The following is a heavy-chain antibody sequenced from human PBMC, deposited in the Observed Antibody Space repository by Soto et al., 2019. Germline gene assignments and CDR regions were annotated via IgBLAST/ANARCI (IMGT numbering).Heavy chain of an antibody. CDR2: ISYDGSNK. CDR1: GFTFSSYG. D-gene: IGHD1-7*01. CDR3: VKEGLELIYRYYYGMDV. J-gene: IGHJ6*02. V-gene: IGHV3-30*18. Sequence: PGVSLRLSCAASGFTFSSYGMHWVRQAPGKGLEWVAVISYDGSNKYYADSVKGRFTISRDNSKNTLYLQMNSLRAEDTAVYYCVKEGLELIYRYYYGMDVWGQGTTVTVSS.